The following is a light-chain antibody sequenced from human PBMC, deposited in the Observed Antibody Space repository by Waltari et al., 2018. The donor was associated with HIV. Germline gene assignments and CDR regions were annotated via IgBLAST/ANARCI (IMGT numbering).Light chain of an antibody. CDR3: GTYTSTTALYV. CDR2: EVS. J-gene: IGLJ1*01. Sequence: QSALAQPASVSGSPGQSLTISCTGTNSDIGAYNFVTWYQKHQDKGPKVIIYEVSNRPSGVSNRFSGSKSGNTASLTISGLRAEDEGDYFCGTYTSTTALYVFGTGTRVAVL. V-gene: IGLV2-14*01. CDR1: NSDIGAYNF.